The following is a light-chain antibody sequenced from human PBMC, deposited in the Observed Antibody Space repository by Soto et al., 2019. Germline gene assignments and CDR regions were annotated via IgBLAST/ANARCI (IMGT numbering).Light chain of an antibody. CDR1: SSNIGAGYD. CDR3: QSYDSSHVV. Sequence: QSVLKQPPSVSGAPGQRVTISCTGSSSNIGAGYDVHWYQQLPGTAPKLLIYGNSNRPSGVPDRFSGSKSGTSASLAITGLQAEDEADYYCQSYDSSHVVFGGGTKVTVL. CDR2: GNS. J-gene: IGLJ2*01. V-gene: IGLV1-40*01.